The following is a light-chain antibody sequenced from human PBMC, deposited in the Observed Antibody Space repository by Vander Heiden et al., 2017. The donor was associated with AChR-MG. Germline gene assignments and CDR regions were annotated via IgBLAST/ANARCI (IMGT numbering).Light chain of an antibody. Sequence: DIQMTQSPSTLSASLGERVTRPCRARPRSSSWFAWYQQKPGKAPKLLIYKASSLESGVPSRFSGSGSGTEFTLTISSLHPDDFATYYCQHYQTFPLTFGGGTKVEI. CDR2: KAS. J-gene: IGKJ4*01. V-gene: IGKV1-5*03. CDR3: QHYQTFPLT. CDR1: PRSSSW.